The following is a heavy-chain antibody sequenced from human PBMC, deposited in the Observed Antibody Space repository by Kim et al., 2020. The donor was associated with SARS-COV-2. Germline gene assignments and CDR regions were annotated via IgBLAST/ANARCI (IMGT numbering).Heavy chain of an antibody. CDR2: MNPNSGDT. Sequence: ASVNVSCKASGYTFTSHDINWVRQATGQGREWMGWMNPNSGDTGYAQKFQGRVSMTRNTSISTAYMELSSLGSDDTAVYYCSRAKAPTHYDFWRGIIRFHGMDVWGQGTTVTVSS. J-gene: IGHJ6*02. D-gene: IGHD3-3*01. CDR1: GYTFTSHD. V-gene: IGHV1-8*01. CDR3: SRAKAPTHYDFWRGIIRFHGMDV.